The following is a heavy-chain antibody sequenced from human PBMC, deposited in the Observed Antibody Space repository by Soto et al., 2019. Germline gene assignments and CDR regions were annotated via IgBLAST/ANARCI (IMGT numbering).Heavy chain of an antibody. CDR1: GFTFSGSA. V-gene: IGHV3-73*01. CDR3: TLPFEYSSSSHYYYYMDV. D-gene: IGHD6-6*01. J-gene: IGHJ6*03. CDR2: IRSKANSYAT. Sequence: PGGSLRLSCAASGFTFSGSAMHWVRQASGKGLEWVGRIRSKANSYATAYAASVKGRFTISRDDSKNTAYLQMNSLKTEDTAVYYSTLPFEYSSSSHYYYYMDVWGKGTTVTVSS.